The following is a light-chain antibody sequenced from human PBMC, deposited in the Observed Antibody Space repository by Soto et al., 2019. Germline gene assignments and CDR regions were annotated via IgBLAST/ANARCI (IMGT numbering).Light chain of an antibody. J-gene: IGLJ3*02. Sequence: QPVLTQSSSASASLGSSVKLTCTLSSGHSSYIIAWHQQQPGKAPRYLMKLEGSGSYNKGSGVPDRFSGSSSGADRYLTISNLQFEDEADYYCETWDSNTRVFGGWTKLTFL. CDR1: SGHSSYI. V-gene: IGLV4-60*02. CDR2: LEGSGSY. CDR3: ETWDSNTRV.